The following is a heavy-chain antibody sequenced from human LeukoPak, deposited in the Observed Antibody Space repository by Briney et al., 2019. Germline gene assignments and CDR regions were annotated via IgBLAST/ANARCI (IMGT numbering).Heavy chain of an antibody. J-gene: IGHJ4*02. D-gene: IGHD5-24*01. CDR1: GFTFTNSA. Sequence: SVKVSCKASGFTFTNSAMQWVRQARGQRLEWIGWIVVASGNTEYAQKFQEGVTITRDMSTSTAYMELSSLSPEDTAVYYCAAAPIEMQQRGFDYWGQGTLVTVSS. CDR2: IVVASGNT. V-gene: IGHV1-58*02. CDR3: AAAPIEMQQRGFDY.